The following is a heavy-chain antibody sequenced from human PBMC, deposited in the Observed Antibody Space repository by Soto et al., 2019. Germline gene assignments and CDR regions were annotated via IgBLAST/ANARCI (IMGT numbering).Heavy chain of an antibody. CDR3: AKSLGVGATSRWFDP. CDR1: GFTFSSYG. CDR2: ISYDGSNK. J-gene: IGHJ5*02. Sequence: QVQLVESGGGVVQPGRSLKLSCAASGFTFSSYGMHWVRQAPGKGLEWVAVISYDGSNKYYADSVKGRFTISRDNSKNTLYLQMNSLRAEDTAVYYGAKSLGVGATSRWFDPWGQGTLVTVSS. D-gene: IGHD1-26*01. V-gene: IGHV3-30*18.